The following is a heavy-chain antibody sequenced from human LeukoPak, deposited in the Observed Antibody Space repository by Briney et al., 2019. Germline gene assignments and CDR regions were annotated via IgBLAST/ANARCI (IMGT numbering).Heavy chain of an antibody. V-gene: IGHV1-69*05. CDR1: GGTFSSYA. Sequence: SVKLSCKASGGTFSSYAISWVRQAPGQGLEWMRRIIPIFGTANYAQKFQGRVTITTDESTSTAYMELSSLRSEDTAVYYCARDEWLAAAGNWFDPWGQGTLVTVSS. CDR3: ARDEWLAAAGNWFDP. D-gene: IGHD6-13*01. J-gene: IGHJ5*02. CDR2: IIPIFGTA.